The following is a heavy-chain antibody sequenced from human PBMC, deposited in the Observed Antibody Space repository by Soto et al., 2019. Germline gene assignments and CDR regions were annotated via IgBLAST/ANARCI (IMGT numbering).Heavy chain of an antibody. CDR1: GFTFSSYG. D-gene: IGHD3-10*01. CDR3: AKGGHLGSGNYYNPYYFDY. J-gene: IGHJ4*02. CDR2: ISYDGSNK. Sequence: QVQLVESGGGVVQPGRSLRLSCAASGFTFSSYGMHWVRQAPGKGLEWVAVISYDGSNKYYADSVKGRFTISRDNSKNTLYLKMNSLRAEDKAVYYCAKGGHLGSGNYYNPYYFDYWGQGTLVTVSS. V-gene: IGHV3-30*18.